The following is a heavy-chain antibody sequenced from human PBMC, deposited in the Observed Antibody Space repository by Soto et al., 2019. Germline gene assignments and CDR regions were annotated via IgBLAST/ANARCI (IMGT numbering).Heavy chain of an antibody. CDR1: GFSLSTSGVG. CDR3: ALRSNYGDYDYYYGMDV. V-gene: IGHV2-5*01. CDR2: IYWNDDK. Sequence: SGPTLVNPTQTLTLTCTFSGFSLSTSGVGVGWIRQPPGKALEWLALIYWNDDKRYSPSLKSRLTITKDTPKNQVVLTMTNMDPVDTSIYFCALRSNYGDYDYYYGMDVWGQGTTVTVSS. J-gene: IGHJ6*02. D-gene: IGHD4-17*01.